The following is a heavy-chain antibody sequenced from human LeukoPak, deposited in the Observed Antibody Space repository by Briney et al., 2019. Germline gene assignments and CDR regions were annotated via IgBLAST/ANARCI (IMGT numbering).Heavy chain of an antibody. CDR2: VSTSGAT. Sequence: SETLSLTCTVSGGSISDYYWSWIRHPAGKGLEWIGRVSTSGATNYNPSLKSRVTMSTDTSKNQFSLSLRSMTAADTAVYYCASLFFDTSGYVDQWGQGTLVTVSS. J-gene: IGHJ5*02. CDR3: ASLFFDTSGYVDQ. CDR1: GGSISDYY. D-gene: IGHD3-22*01. V-gene: IGHV4-4*07.